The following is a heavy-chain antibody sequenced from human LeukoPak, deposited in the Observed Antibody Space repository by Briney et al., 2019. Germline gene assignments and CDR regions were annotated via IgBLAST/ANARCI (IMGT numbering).Heavy chain of an antibody. Sequence: GRSLRLSCATSGFTFNKYSFHWVRQAPGKGLEWVAVISDDGNNEYYVDSVKGRFTISRDNSKNTLYLQMNSLRTEDTAMYHCARSYRYSGWKYFDYWGQGTLVTVSS. J-gene: IGHJ4*02. CDR3: ARSYRYSGWKYFDY. CDR2: ISDDGNNE. CDR1: GFTFNKYS. D-gene: IGHD5-12*01. V-gene: IGHV3-30-3*01.